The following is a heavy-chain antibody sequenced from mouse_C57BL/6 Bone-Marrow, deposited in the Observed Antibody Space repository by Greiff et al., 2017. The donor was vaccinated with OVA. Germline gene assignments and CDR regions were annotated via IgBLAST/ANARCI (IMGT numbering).Heavy chain of an antibody. CDR3: ARRDYYGPGAD. D-gene: IGHD1-1*01. CDR1: GFTFSSYG. J-gene: IGHJ3*01. Sequence: EVQLVESGGDLVKPGGSLKLSCAASGFTFSSYGMSWVRQTPDKRLEWVATISSGGSYTYYPDSVKGRFTISRDNAKNTLYLQMSSLKSEDTAMYYCARRDYYGPGADWGQGTLVTVSA. V-gene: IGHV5-6*01. CDR2: ISSGGSYT.